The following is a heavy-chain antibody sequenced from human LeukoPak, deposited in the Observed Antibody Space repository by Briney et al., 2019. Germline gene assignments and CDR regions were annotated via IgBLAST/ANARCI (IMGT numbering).Heavy chain of an antibody. J-gene: IGHJ6*02. CDR3: AKSLGSSSWYFYYGMDV. Sequence: GGSLRLSCVASGFTFSSYAINWVRQAPGKGLEWVSGTSGSGGRTYYADSVKGRFTISRDNSKNRLYLLMNSLRAEDTALYYCAKSLGSSSWYFYYGMDVWGQGTTVTVSS. D-gene: IGHD6-6*01. CDR1: GFTFSSYA. V-gene: IGHV3-23*01. CDR2: TSGSGGRT.